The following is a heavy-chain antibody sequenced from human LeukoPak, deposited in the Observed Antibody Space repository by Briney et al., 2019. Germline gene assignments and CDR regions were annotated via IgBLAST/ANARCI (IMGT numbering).Heavy chain of an antibody. V-gene: IGHV5-51*01. CDR1: GYSFTSYW. CDR3: VVQAALGTSGV. J-gene: IGHJ6*02. CDR2: IYPGDSDR. Sequence: GESLKISCKGSGYSFTSYWIAWVRQMPGKGLEWMGNIYPGDSDRRYSPSFQGLVTISADKSVSTAYLQWSGLRASDTAIYYCVVQAALGTSGVWGQGTTVTVSS. D-gene: IGHD6-13*01.